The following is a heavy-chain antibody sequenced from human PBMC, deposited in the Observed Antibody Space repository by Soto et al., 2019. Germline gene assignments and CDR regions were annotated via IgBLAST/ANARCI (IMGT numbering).Heavy chain of an antibody. CDR2: ISAYNGNT. V-gene: IGHV1-18*01. Sequence: ASVKVSCKASGYTFTSYGISWVRQAPGQGLEWMGWISAYNGNTNYAQKLQGRVTMTTDTSTSTAYMELRSLRSDDTAVYYCTRRVGSGLPPTFQHWGQGTLVTVSS. D-gene: IGHD6-19*01. CDR1: GYTFTSYG. CDR3: TRRVGSGLPPTFQH. J-gene: IGHJ1*01.